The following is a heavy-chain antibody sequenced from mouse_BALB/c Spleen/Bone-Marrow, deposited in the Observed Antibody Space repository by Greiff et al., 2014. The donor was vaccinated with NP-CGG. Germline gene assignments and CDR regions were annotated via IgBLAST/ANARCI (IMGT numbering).Heavy chain of an antibody. V-gene: IGHV2-9*02. D-gene: IGHD1-2*01. CDR1: GFSLTSYG. J-gene: IGHJ4*01. Sequence: VQVVESGPGLVAPSQSLSITCTVSGFSLTSYGVHWVRQPPGKGLEWLGVIWAGGSTNYNSALMSSMSISKDNSKSQVFIKMNSQQTEDKAMSYCAKMTTATGAMDYWGQGTSVTVSS. CDR2: IWAGGST. CDR3: AKMTTATGAMDY.